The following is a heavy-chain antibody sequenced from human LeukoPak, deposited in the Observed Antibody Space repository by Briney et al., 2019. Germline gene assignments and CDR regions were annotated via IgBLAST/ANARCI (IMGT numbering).Heavy chain of an antibody. CDR3: ARDPRYYYDSSGYDFYFDY. V-gene: IGHV3-30-3*01. Sequence: GGSLRLSCAASGFTFSSYAMHWVRQAPGKGLEWVAVISYDGSNKYYADSVKGRFTISRDNSKNTLYLQMNSLRAEDTAVYYCARDPRYYYDSSGYDFYFDYWGQETLVTVSS. J-gene: IGHJ4*02. CDR2: ISYDGSNK. D-gene: IGHD3-22*01. CDR1: GFTFSSYA.